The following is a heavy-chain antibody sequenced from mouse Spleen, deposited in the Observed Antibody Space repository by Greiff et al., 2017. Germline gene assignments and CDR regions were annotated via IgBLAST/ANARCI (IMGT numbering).Heavy chain of an antibody. J-gene: IGHJ3*01. CDR1: GYSFTGYY. Sequence: VQLQQSGPELVKPGASVKISCKASGYSFTGYYMNWVKQSPEKSLEWIGEINPSTGGTTYNQKFKAKATLTVDKSSSTAYMQLKSLTSEDSAVYYCARDGNYGFAYWGQGTLVTVSA. CDR3: ARDGNYGFAY. V-gene: IGHV1-42*01. CDR2: INPSTGGT. D-gene: IGHD2-1*01.